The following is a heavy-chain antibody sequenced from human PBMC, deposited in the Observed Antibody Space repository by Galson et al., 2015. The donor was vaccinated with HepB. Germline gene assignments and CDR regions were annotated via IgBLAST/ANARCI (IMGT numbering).Heavy chain of an antibody. CDR1: GYTFTSYY. J-gene: IGHJ3*02. Sequence: SVKVSCKASGYTFTSYYMHWVRQAPGQGLEWMGIINPSGGSTSYAQKFQGRVTMTRDTSTSTVYMELSSLRSEDTAVYYCASRSGNYYSEASEDAFDIWGQGTMVTVSS. CDR2: INPSGGST. CDR3: ASRSGNYYSEASEDAFDI. D-gene: IGHD1-26*01. V-gene: IGHV1-46*01.